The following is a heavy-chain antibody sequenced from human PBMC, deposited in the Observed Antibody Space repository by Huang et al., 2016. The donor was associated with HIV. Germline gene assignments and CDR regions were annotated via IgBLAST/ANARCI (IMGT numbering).Heavy chain of an antibody. V-gene: IGHV4-34*01. CDR2: VNVGGDI. J-gene: IGHJ5*02. D-gene: IGHD3-10*01. Sequence: QVQLQQWGAGLLKPSETLALTCAVYGGSRGTYYWAWIRRPPGKGLQGIGEVNVGGDINYNPSLWSRGTISVDTSRNEVSLTLTSMAAADTATYYCDRRFRGAATRKWFDPWGQGTLVIVSS. CDR1: GGSRGTYY. CDR3: DRRFRGAATRKWFDP.